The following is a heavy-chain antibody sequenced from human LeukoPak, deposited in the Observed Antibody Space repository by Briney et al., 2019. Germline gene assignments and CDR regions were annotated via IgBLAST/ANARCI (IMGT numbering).Heavy chain of an antibody. CDR1: GFTFSAYA. D-gene: IGHD6-13*01. V-gene: IGHV3-23*01. J-gene: IGHJ4*02. CDR2: IGGGGLTT. Sequence: PGGSLRLSCAASGFTFSAYALSWVRQAPGKGLEWVSAIGGGGLTTYYADSVKGRFTISRDNSQNTLYLQMDSLRAEDTAVYYCAKGFNSGIPAVGERYYFDYWGQGALVTVSS. CDR3: AKGFNSGIPAVGERYYFDY.